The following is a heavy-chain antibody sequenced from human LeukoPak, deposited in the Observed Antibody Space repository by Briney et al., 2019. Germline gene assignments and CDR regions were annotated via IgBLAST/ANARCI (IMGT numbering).Heavy chain of an antibody. CDR1: GYTFTSYY. J-gene: IGHJ1*01. D-gene: IGHD2-2*02. V-gene: IGHV1-46*01. CDR2: INPSGGST. Sequence: ASVKVSCKASGYTFTSYYMHWVRQAPGQGLEWMGVINPSGGSTSYAQKFQGRVTMTRDTSTSTAYMELSSLRSEDTAVYYCARGGYGCSSTRCYTEYFQHWGQGTLVTVSS. CDR3: ARGGYGCSSTRCYTEYFQH.